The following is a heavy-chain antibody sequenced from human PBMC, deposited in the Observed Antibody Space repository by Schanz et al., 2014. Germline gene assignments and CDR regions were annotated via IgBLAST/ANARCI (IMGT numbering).Heavy chain of an antibody. J-gene: IGHJ4*02. Sequence: QVQLVESGGGVVQPGRSLRLSCAGSGFSFSDYWMGWVRQAPGRGLEWVAVISYHGSERYYADSVKGRFTISRDNSKNTLYLQMNSLRTEDTAVYFCAKSYDTSGYSGFDYWGQGTLVSVSS. V-gene: IGHV3-30*18. CDR3: AKSYDTSGYSGFDY. CDR2: ISYHGSER. D-gene: IGHD3-22*01. CDR1: GFSFSDYW.